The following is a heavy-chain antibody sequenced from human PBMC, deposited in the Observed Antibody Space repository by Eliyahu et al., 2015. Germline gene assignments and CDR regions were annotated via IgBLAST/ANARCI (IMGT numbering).Heavy chain of an antibody. D-gene: IGHD4-17*01. V-gene: IGHV3-23*04. CDR3: AKDRRRLPYGDYVQFAS. CDR2: TGGDGFVR. CDR1: GFAFSSHA. J-gene: IGHJ4*02. Sequence: EVQLVESGGGLAQPGESLRLSCTASGFAFSSHAMSWVRQAPGKGLEWVSTTGGDGFVRHYADSVKGRFTISRDNSNNTLYLHMNNLRVEDSAIYYCAKDRRRLPYGDYVQFASWGQGILVAVSS.